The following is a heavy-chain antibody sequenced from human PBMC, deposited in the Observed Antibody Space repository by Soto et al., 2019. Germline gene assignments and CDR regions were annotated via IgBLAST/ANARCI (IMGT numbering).Heavy chain of an antibody. CDR3: TTGSVEGV. CDR2: IKTSTDGGAT. J-gene: IGHJ6*02. CDR1: GFTFNTAW. D-gene: IGHD2-15*01. V-gene: IGHV3-15*07. Sequence: EVQLVESGGGLVKPGGSLRLSCAASGFTFNTAWMNWVRQAPGEGLEWVGRIKTSTDGGATDYAAPVQGRLTISRDDSKNALYLHMNSLKAEDTAVYYCTTGSVEGVWGQGTTVTVSS.